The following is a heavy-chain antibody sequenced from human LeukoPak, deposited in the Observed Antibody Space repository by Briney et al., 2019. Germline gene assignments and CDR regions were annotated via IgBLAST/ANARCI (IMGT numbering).Heavy chain of an antibody. Sequence: GASAKVSCKASGYTFTNYGISWVRQAPGQGLEWMGWITTYTGNTIYAQKLQGRVTLTTDTSTSTAYMELRSLGSDDTAFYFCARDLDSDNDSAMGYWGQGTLVTVPS. CDR3: ARDLDSDNDSAMGY. V-gene: IGHV1-18*01. CDR1: GYTFTNYG. D-gene: IGHD5-12*01. J-gene: IGHJ4*02. CDR2: ITTYTGNT.